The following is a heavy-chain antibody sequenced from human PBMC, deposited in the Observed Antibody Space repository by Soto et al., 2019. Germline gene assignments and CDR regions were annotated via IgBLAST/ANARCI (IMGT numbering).Heavy chain of an antibody. CDR3: AKGGPFTGGFDP. Sequence: EGQLLQSGGDLVLPGGSLRLSCAGSGLTLRSYAMTWIRQTPEKGLEWVSTISGPSAVPSYADSVNGRFAVSRDNSQNTVYLQMNSLRPDDTATYYCAKGGPFTGGFDPWGQGSLVTVSS. CDR2: ISGPSAVP. J-gene: IGHJ5*02. D-gene: IGHD3-16*01. V-gene: IGHV3-23*01. CDR1: GLTLRSYA.